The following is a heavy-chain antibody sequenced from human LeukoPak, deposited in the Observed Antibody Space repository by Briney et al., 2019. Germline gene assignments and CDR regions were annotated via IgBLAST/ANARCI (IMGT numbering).Heavy chain of an antibody. J-gene: IGHJ6*03. CDR2: IRYDGSNK. D-gene: IGHD3-3*01. Sequence: GGSLRLSCAASGFTFSSYGMHWVRQAPGKGLEWVAFIRYDGSNKYYADSVKGRFTISRDNSKNTLYLQMGSLRAEDMAVYYCAREAGYDFWSGYYRQYYYYYMDVWGKGTTVTVSS. CDR1: GFTFSSYG. V-gene: IGHV3-30*02. CDR3: AREAGYDFWSGYYRQYYYYYMDV.